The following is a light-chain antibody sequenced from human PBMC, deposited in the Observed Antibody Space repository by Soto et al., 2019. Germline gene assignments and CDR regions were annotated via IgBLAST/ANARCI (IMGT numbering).Light chain of an antibody. J-gene: IGLJ1*01. CDR2: EVS. V-gene: IGLV2-14*01. CDR3: SSYTSSSTLYV. CDR1: SSDVGGYNY. Sequence: QSALTQPASASLSPGQSITISCTGTSSDVGGYNYVSWYQQHPGKAPKLMIYEVSNRPSGVSNRFSGSKSGNTASLTISGLQAEDEADYYCSSYTSSSTLYVFGTGTKVTVL.